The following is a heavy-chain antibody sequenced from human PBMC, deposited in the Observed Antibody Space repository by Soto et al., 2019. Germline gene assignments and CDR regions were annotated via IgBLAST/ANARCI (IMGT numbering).Heavy chain of an antibody. D-gene: IGHD3-22*01. CDR3: ARDGSGYYDTAGYFQH. J-gene: IGHJ1*01. CDR1: GFTFSDYY. CDR2: ISSSSSYT. V-gene: IGHV3-11*05. Sequence: QVQLVESGGGLVKPGESLRLSCAASGFTFSDYYMSWIRQAPGKGLEWVSYISSSSSYTNYADSVKGRFTISRDNAMDSLYLHMNCLRADDTAVYYCARDGSGYYDTAGYFQHWGEVTLVTVSS.